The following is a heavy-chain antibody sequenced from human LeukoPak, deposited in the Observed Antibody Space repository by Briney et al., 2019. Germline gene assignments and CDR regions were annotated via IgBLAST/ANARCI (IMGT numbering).Heavy chain of an antibody. D-gene: IGHD3-9*01. CDR1: GYTFTGYY. J-gene: IGHJ5*02. CDR3: ARGVVLRYFDPPLNWFDP. V-gene: IGHV1-2*02. CDR2: INPNSGGT. Sequence: GASVKVSCKASGYTFTGYYMHWVRQAPGQGLEWMGWINPNSGGTNYAQKFQGRVTMTRDTSISTAYMELSRLRSDDTAVYYCARGVVLRYFDPPLNWFDPWGQGTLVTVSS.